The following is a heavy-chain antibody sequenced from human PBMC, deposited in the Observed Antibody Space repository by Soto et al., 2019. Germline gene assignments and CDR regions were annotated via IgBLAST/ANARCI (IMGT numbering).Heavy chain of an antibody. CDR2: ISGSGGST. J-gene: IGHJ5*02. V-gene: IGHV3-23*01. D-gene: IGHD3-3*01. Sequence: GGSLRLSCAASGFTFSSYAMSWVRQAPGKGLEWVSAISGSGGSTYYADSVKGRFTISRDNSKNTLYLQMNSLRAEDTAVYYCAKTDYDFWSGYYTPGFDPWGLGTLVTVSS. CDR3: AKTDYDFWSGYYTPGFDP. CDR1: GFTFSSYA.